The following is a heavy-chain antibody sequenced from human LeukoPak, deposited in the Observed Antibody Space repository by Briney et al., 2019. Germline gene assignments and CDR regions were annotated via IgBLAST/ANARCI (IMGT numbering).Heavy chain of an antibody. CDR2: IKQDGSEE. V-gene: IGHV3-7*01. D-gene: IGHD1-26*01. CDR1: GFTFCRYL. J-gene: IGHJ4*02. CDR3: ARGSSAGASLRHDY. Sequence: GGSLRPSCAASGFTFCRYLMSWGRQAPGKGPEWVANIKQDGSEENFVDSVKGRFTISRDNAKKSLYLQMNSLRAEDTAVYYCARGSSAGASLRHDYWGQGTLVTVSS.